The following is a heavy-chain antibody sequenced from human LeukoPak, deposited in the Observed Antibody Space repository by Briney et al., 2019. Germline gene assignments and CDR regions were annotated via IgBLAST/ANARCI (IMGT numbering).Heavy chain of an antibody. CDR2: ISGSGDST. CDR1: GFTFSSYG. D-gene: IGHD1-26*01. V-gene: IGHV3-23*01. CDR3: ARGSSGIDY. J-gene: IGHJ4*02. Sequence: GGSLRLSCAASGFTFSSYGMSWVRQAAGKGLDWVSAISGSGDSTFYADSVKGRFTITRDNSKNTLYLQMNSLRAEDTAVYFCARGSSGIDYWGQGTLVTVSS.